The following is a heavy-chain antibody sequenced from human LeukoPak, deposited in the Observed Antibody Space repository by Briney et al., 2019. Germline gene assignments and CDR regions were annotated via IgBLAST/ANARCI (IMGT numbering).Heavy chain of an antibody. CDR3: ARDRSADIVVVPAAKGSYYYYMDV. V-gene: IGHV1-2*02. D-gene: IGHD2-2*01. CDR1: GYTFTGYY. J-gene: IGHJ6*03. Sequence: ASVKVSCKASGYTFTGYYMHWVRQAPGQGLEWMGWINPNSGGTNYAQKFQGRVTMARDTSISTAYMELSRLRSDDTVVYYCARDRSADIVVVPAAKGSYYYYMDVWGKGTTVTVSS. CDR2: INPNSGGT.